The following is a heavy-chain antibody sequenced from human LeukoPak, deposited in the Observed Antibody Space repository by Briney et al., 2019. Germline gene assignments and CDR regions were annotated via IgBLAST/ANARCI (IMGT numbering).Heavy chain of an antibody. Sequence: GGSLRLSCAASGFTFSSYSMNWVRQAPGKGLEWVSYISSSSSTIYYADSVKGRFTISRDNAKNSLYLQMNSLRAEDTAVYYCARDYGSSPYYYYYYYMDVWGKGTTVTVSS. J-gene: IGHJ6*03. D-gene: IGHD4-17*01. CDR1: GFTFSSYS. V-gene: IGHV3-48*01. CDR2: ISSSSSTI. CDR3: ARDYGSSPYYYYYYYMDV.